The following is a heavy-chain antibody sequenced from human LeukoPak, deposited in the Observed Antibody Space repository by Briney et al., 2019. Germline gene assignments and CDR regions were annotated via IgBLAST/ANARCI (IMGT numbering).Heavy chain of an antibody. CDR3: AREISGDYALPLGVYYYYYMDV. CDR1: GGSISSSSYY. V-gene: IGHV4-39*07. D-gene: IGHD4-17*01. CDR2: IYYSGST. J-gene: IGHJ6*03. Sequence: PSETLSLTCTVSGGSISSSSYYWGWIRQPPGKGLEWIGSIYYSGSTYYNPSLKSRVTISVDTSKNQFSLKLSSVTAADTAVYYCAREISGDYALPLGVYYYYYMDVWGKGTTVTVSS.